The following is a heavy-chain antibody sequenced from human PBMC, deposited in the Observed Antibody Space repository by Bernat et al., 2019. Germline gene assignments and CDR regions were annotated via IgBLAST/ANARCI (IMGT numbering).Heavy chain of an antibody. CDR3: ARDSTVTTYLGY. CDR1: GYTFTSYY. Sequence: QVQLVQSGAEVKKPGASVKVSCKASGYTFTSYYMHWVRQAPGQGLEWMGIINPSGGSTSYGQKFQGRVPMARETSTSTVYMELRSLRSEDTAVYYCARDSTVTTYLGYWGQGTLVTVSS. V-gene: IGHV1-46*01. D-gene: IGHD4-17*01. CDR2: INPSGGST. J-gene: IGHJ4*02.